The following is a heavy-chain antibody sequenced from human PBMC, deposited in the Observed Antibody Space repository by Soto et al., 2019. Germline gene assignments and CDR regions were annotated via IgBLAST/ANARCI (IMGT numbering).Heavy chain of an antibody. CDR3: ARVSTVWFGELLYDY. V-gene: IGHV1-69*02. Sequence: ASVKVSCKASGGTFSSYTISWVRQAPGQGLEWMGRIIPILGIANYAQKFQGRVTITADKSTSTAYMELSSLRSEDTAVYYCARVSTVWFGELLYDYWGQGTLVTVS. CDR2: IIPILGIA. D-gene: IGHD3-10*01. CDR1: GGTFSSYT. J-gene: IGHJ4*02.